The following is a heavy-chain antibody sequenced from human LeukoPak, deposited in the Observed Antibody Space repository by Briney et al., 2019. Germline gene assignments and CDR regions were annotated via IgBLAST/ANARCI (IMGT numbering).Heavy chain of an antibody. V-gene: IGHV1-18*01. Sequence: ASVKVSCKASGYTFTSYGISWVRQAPGQGLEWMGWISAYNGNTNYAQKLQGRVTMTTDTSTSTAYMELRSLRSGDTAVYYCAREVYSGNWFDPWGQGTLVTVSS. J-gene: IGHJ5*02. CDR3: AREVYSGNWFDP. D-gene: IGHD5-12*01. CDR2: ISAYNGNT. CDR1: GYTFTSYG.